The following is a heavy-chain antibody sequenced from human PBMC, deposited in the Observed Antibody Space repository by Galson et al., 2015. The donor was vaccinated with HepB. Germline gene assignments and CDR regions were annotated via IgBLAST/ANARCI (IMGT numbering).Heavy chain of an antibody. CDR1: GFTFSDYY. J-gene: IGHJ4*02. CDR2: ISSSSSYT. V-gene: IGHV3-11*03. Sequence: SLRLSCAASGFTFSDYYMSWIRQAPGKGLEWVSYISSSSSYTNYADSVKGRFTISRDNSKNTLYLQMNSLRAEDTAVFYCARAPTGNHPYYFDSWGQGTLVTVSS. D-gene: IGHD3-9*01. CDR3: ARAPTGNHPYYFDS.